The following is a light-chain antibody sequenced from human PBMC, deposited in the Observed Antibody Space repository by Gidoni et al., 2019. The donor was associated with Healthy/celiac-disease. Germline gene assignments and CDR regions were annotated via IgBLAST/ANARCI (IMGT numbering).Light chain of an antibody. CDR3: GTWDSSLSAHVV. J-gene: IGLJ2*01. CDR2: DNN. CDR1: SSNIGNNY. Sequence: QSVLTQPPSVSAAPGPKVTISCSGSSSNIGNNYVSWYQQLPGTAPKLLIYDNNKRPSGIPDRFSGSKSGTSATLGITGLQTGDEADYYCGTWDSSLSAHVVFGGGTKLTVL. V-gene: IGLV1-51*01.